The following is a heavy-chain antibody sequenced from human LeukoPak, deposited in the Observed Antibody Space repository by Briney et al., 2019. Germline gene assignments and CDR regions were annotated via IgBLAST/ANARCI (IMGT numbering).Heavy chain of an antibody. D-gene: IGHD6-13*01. V-gene: IGHV3-7*01. CDR3: ASVSSSWHNYYYYGMDV. Sequence: PGGSLRLSCAASGFTFSSHWMSWVRQAPGKGLEGVANIKQDGSEKDYVDSVKGRVTISRDTAKNSLYLQMTSLRAADTAVYYCASVSSSWHNYYYYGMDVWGQGTTVTVSS. CDR2: IKQDGSEK. CDR1: GFTFSSHW. J-gene: IGHJ6*02.